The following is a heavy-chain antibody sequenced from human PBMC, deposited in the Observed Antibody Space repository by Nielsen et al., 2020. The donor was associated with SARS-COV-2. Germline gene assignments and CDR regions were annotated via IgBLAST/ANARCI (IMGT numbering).Heavy chain of an antibody. CDR3: ARDLDYYGMDV. V-gene: IGHV3-53*01. CDR1: GFTVSSNY. J-gene: IGHJ6*02. Sequence: GGSLRLSCAASGFTVSSNYMSWVRQAPGKGLEWVSVIYRGGSTYYEDSVKGRFTISRDNSKNTLYLQMNSLRAEDTAVYYCARDLDYYGMDVWGQGTTVTVSS. CDR2: IYRGGST.